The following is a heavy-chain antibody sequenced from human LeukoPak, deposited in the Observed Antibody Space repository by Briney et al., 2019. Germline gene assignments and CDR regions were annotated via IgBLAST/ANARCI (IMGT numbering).Heavy chain of an antibody. CDR3: ARELEGSSIRWLDP. CDR2: ISDSGDT. D-gene: IGHD2-2*01. J-gene: IGHJ5*02. V-gene: IGHV3-23*01. CDR1: GFTFNRYT. Sequence: GGSLRLSCAASGFTFNRYTMSWVRQAPAKRREWVSAISDSGDTYYTDSVEGRFTISRNDSKNTLWLQMSSRRAEDTAVYFWARELEGSSIRWLDPSGAGNLVTVSS.